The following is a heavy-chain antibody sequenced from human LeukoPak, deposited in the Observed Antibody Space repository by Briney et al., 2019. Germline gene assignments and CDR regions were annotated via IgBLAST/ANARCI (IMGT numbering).Heavy chain of an antibody. Sequence: PGGTLRLSCAASGVTFSSHSMNWVRQEPGKGLEWVSSISSSSSYIYYADSVKGRFTISRDNAKNSLYLQMNSLRAEDTAVYYCARVRGAAEDYWGQGTLVTVSS. D-gene: IGHD3-10*01. CDR2: ISSSSSYI. V-gene: IGHV3-21*01. CDR3: ARVRGAAEDY. J-gene: IGHJ4*02. CDR1: GVTFSSHS.